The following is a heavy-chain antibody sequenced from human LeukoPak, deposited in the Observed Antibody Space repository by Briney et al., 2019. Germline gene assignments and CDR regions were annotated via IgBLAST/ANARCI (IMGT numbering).Heavy chain of an antibody. Sequence: SETLSLTCTVSGGSISSYYWSWIRQPPGKGLEWIGYIYYSGGTNYNPSLKSRVTISVDTSKNQFSLKLSSVTAADTAVYYCARRRGSYYPYYFDYWGQGTLVTVSS. J-gene: IGHJ4*02. CDR3: ARRRGSYYPYYFDY. V-gene: IGHV4-59*08. CDR1: GGSISSYY. CDR2: IYYSGGT. D-gene: IGHD1-26*01.